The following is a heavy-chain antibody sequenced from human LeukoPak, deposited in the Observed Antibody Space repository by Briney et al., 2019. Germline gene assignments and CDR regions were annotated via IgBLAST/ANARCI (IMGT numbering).Heavy chain of an antibody. Sequence: PGGSLRLSCAASGFTLSNYAMNWVRQAPGKGLEWVASIKHDGSEKYYVDSVRGRFTISRDNTMNSLYLQMSSLRAEDTAVYYCAADRGWRTSGYYLYYFEYWGQGTLVTFSS. D-gene: IGHD3-3*01. V-gene: IGHV3-7*01. CDR3: AADRGWRTSGYYLYYFEY. J-gene: IGHJ4*02. CDR1: GFTLSNYA. CDR2: IKHDGSEK.